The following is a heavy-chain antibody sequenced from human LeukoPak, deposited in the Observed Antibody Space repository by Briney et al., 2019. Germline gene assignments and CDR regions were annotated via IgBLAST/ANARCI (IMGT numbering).Heavy chain of an antibody. J-gene: IGHJ4*02. CDR2: IYYSGST. CDR1: GGSISSSSYY. CDR3: ARDGSLLTKGFDY. V-gene: IGHV4-39*07. Sequence: SETLSLTCTVSGGSISSSSYYWGWIRQPPGKGLEWIGSIYYSGSTYYNPPLKSRVTISVDTSKNQFSLKLSSVTAADTAVYYCARDGSLLTKGFDYWGQGTLVTVSS. D-gene: IGHD3-16*01.